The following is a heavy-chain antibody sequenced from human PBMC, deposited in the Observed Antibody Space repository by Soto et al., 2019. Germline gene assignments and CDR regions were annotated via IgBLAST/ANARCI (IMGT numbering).Heavy chain of an antibody. CDR3: ARDKTVVVPAGSYYYGMDV. CDR2: ISYDGSNK. J-gene: IGHJ6*02. Sequence: QVQLVESGGGVVQPGRSLRLSCAASGFTFSSYAMHWVRQAPGKGLEWVAVISYDGSNKYYADSVKGRFTISRDNSKNPLYLQMNSLRAEDTAVYYCARDKTVVVPAGSYYYGMDVWGQGTTVTVSS. CDR1: GFTFSSYA. V-gene: IGHV3-30-3*01. D-gene: IGHD2-2*01.